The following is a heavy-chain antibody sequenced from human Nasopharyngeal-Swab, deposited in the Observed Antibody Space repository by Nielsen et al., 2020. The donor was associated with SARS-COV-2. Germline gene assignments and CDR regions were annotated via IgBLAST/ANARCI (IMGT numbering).Heavy chain of an antibody. CDR2: IRSKAYGGTT. CDR3: TSEIYDSSGF. Sequence: WIRQPPGKGLEWVGFIRSKAYGGTTEYAASVKGRSTISRDDSKSIAYLQMNSLKTEDTAVYYCTSEIYDSSGFWGQGTLVTVSS. J-gene: IGHJ4*02. D-gene: IGHD3-22*01. V-gene: IGHV3-49*02.